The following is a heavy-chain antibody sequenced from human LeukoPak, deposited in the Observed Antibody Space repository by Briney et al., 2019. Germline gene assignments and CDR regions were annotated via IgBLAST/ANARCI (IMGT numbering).Heavy chain of an antibody. J-gene: IGHJ1*01. V-gene: IGHV3-48*01. CDR1: GFTFSSYS. Sequence: GGSLRLSCAASGFTFSSYSMNWARHAPGKGLEWVSYISSSSSNIYYADSVKGRFTISRDKAKNSLYLQTNSLRAEDTAVYYCADRGYGYGFQHWGQGTLVTVSS. CDR2: ISSSSSNI. CDR3: ADRGYGYGFQH. D-gene: IGHD5-18*01.